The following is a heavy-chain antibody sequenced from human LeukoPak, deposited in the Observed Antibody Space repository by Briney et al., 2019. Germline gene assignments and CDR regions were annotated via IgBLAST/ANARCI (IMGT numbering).Heavy chain of an antibody. CDR1: GFTFRTYA. CDR2: ISSSGGGT. J-gene: IGHJ4*02. CDR3: ARDDPFDY. Sequence: PGGSLRLSCAASGFTFRTYAMNWVRQAPGKGLECVSAISSSGGGTYDADSVKGRFTSSRDNSKNTLYLQMNRLRAEDTAVYYCARDDPFDYWGQGTLVTVSS. D-gene: IGHD1-1*01. V-gene: IGHV3-23*01.